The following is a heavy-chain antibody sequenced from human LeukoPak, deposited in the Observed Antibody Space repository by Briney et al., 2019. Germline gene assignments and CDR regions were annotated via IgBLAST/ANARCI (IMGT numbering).Heavy chain of an antibody. CDR2: INSDGSRT. CDR3: ARERGVTAAGMWWFAFDY. Sequence: GGSLRLSCAASGFTFSSHWMHWVRQGPGKGLVWVSRINSDGSRTIYADSVKGRFTISRDSAKNTLYLQMNSLRAEDTAVYYCARERGVTAAGMWWFAFDYWGQGTLVTVSS. V-gene: IGHV3-74*01. CDR1: GFTFSSHW. D-gene: IGHD6-13*01. J-gene: IGHJ4*02.